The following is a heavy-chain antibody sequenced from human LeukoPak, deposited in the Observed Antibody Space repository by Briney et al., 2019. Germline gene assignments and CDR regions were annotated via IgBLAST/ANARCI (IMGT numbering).Heavy chain of an antibody. CDR2: IYPGDSDT. CDR3: ARGSGSYSYRSRWFDP. CDR1: GYRFTNYW. J-gene: IGHJ5*02. D-gene: IGHD1-26*01. Sequence: GESLKISCKGSGYRFTNYWIGWVRQMPGKGLEWMGIIYPGDSDTRYSPSFQGQVTISADKSISTAYLQWSSLKASDTAMYYCARGSGSYSYRSRWFDPWGQGTLVTVSS. V-gene: IGHV5-51*01.